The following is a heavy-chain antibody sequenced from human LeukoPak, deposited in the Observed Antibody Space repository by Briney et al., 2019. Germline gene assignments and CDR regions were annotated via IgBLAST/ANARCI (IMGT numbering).Heavy chain of an antibody. D-gene: IGHD6-6*01. CDR2: INHSGST. CDR3: ARGKLVLGY. CDR1: GGSFSGYY. J-gene: IGHJ4*02. V-gene: IGHV4-34*01. Sequence: SSETLSLTCAVYGGSFSGYYWSWIRQPPGKGLEWIGEINHSGSTNYNPSLKSRVTTSVDTSKNQFSLKLSSVTAADTAVYYCARGKLVLGYWGQGTLVTVSS.